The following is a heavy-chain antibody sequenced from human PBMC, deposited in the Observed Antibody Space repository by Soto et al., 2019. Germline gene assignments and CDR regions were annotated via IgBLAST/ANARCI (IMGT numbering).Heavy chain of an antibody. V-gene: IGHV1-46*01. CDR1: GYTFTSYY. CDR3: ARELPDLLYCSGGSCYPPYSDY. Sequence: ASVKVSCKASGYTFTSYYMHWVRQAPGLGLEWMGIINPSGGTTTYAQKFQGRVTMTRDTSTSTVYMELSSLRSDDTAVYYCARELPDLLYCSGGSCYPPYSDYWGQGTLVTVSS. D-gene: IGHD2-15*01. CDR2: INPSGGTT. J-gene: IGHJ4*02.